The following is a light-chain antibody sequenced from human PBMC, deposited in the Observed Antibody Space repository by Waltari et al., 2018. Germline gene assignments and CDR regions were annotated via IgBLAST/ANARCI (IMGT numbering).Light chain of an antibody. Sequence: DIVLTQSPGTLSVSPGARATLSCRASQRVRRTLAWYQQTPGQAPRLLIYDASTRATGVPDRFSGSGFGTDFSLTISRLEPEDFAVYYCQKYGTLPATFGQGTKVEIK. CDR1: QRVRRT. CDR3: QKYGTLPAT. J-gene: IGKJ1*01. CDR2: DAS. V-gene: IGKV3-20*01.